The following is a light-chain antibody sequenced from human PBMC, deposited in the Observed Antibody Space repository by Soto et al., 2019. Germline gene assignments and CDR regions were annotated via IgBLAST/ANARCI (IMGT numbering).Light chain of an antibody. CDR2: DAS. J-gene: IGKJ2*01. Sequence: EIVLTQSPATLSLSPGERATLSCRASQNVTSYLAWYQQKPGQAPRLLIYDASNRATGIPARFSGSGSGTDFTLTISSLEPEDFAVYYCQQRSNWPPYTFGHGTKLEIK. CDR3: QQRSNWPPYT. CDR1: QNVTSY. V-gene: IGKV3-11*01.